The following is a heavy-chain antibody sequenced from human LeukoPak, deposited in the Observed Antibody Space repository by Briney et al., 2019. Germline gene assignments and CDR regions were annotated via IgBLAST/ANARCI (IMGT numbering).Heavy chain of an antibody. D-gene: IGHD3-10*01. CDR2: IKQDGSEK. V-gene: IGHV3-7*03. CDR3: ARDILLWFGEPYNYGMDV. Sequence: GGSLRLSCAASGFTFSSYWMSWVRQAPGKGLEWVANIKQDGSEKYYVDSVKGRFTISRDNAKNSLYLQMNSLRAGDTAVYYCARDILLWFGEPYNYGMDVWGKGTTVTVSS. J-gene: IGHJ6*04. CDR1: GFTFSSYW.